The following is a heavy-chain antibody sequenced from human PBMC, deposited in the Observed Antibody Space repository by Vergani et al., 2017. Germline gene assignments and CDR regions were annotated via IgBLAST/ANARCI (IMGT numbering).Heavy chain of an antibody. V-gene: IGHV1-69*18. Sequence: QVQLVQSGAEVGKPGASVKISCKASGGTFSSYAISWVRQAPGQGLEWMGRIIPIFGTANYAQKFQGRVTITADESTSTAYMELSSLRSEDTAVYYCARMIVRNYYYYGMDVWGQGTTVTVSS. CDR3: ARMIVRNYYYYGMDV. CDR1: GGTFSSYA. J-gene: IGHJ6*02. D-gene: IGHD3-16*01. CDR2: IIPIFGTA.